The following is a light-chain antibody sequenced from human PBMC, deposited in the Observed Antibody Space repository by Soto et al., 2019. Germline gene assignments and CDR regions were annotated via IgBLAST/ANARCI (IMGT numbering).Light chain of an antibody. J-gene: IGKJ1*01. CDR1: QSVSNF. V-gene: IGKV3-11*01. CDR2: DAS. CDR3: HQRNKWRT. Sequence: EIVFTQAPATLSVSPGERVTLSCRASQSVSNFLAWYQQKPGQAPRLLIYDASNRATGIPARFSGSGFGTDFTLTISSLEPEDFAVYYCHQRNKWRTFGQGTKVDIK.